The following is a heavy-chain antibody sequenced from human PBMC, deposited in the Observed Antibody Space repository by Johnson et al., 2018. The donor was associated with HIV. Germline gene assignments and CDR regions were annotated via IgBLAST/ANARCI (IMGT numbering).Heavy chain of an antibody. D-gene: IGHD7-27*01. J-gene: IGHJ3*02. V-gene: IGHV3-30-3*01. CDR1: GFTFSRYA. CDR3: AKPETGELSDAFDI. CDR2: ISYDGSNK. Sequence: QVQLVESGGGVVQPGRSLRVSCAASGFTFSRYAMHWVRQAPGKGPEWVAVISYDGSNKYYADSVKGRFTISRDNSKNTLYLQMNSLRAEDTALYYCAKPETGELSDAFDIWGQGTMVTVSS.